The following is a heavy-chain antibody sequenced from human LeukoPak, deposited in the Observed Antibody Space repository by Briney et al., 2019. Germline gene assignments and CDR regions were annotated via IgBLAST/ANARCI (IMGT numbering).Heavy chain of an antibody. CDR1: GFTFSSYA. Sequence: GGSLRLSCAASGFTFSSYAMHWVRQAPGKGLEWVAVISYDGSNKYYADSVKGRFTISRDNSKNTLYLQMNSLRAEDTAVYYCARVLTSVGATGFDYWGQGTLVTVSS. V-gene: IGHV3-30-3*01. D-gene: IGHD1-26*01. CDR3: ARVLTSVGATGFDY. J-gene: IGHJ4*02. CDR2: ISYDGSNK.